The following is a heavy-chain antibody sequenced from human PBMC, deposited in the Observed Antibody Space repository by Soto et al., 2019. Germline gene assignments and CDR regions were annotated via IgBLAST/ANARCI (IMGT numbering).Heavy chain of an antibody. CDR1: GGSISDTHV. V-gene: IGHV4-4*02. Sequence: TLSLTCVVSGGSISDTHVWSWVRQPPGKGLEWIGEIFPSGTTDYNPSLKSRVTMSLGKSRNQLSLTLNSVTAADTAVYYCARDNLIGDFDYWGQG. J-gene: IGHJ4*02. D-gene: IGHD3-22*01. CDR3: ARDNLIGDFDY. CDR2: IFPSGTT.